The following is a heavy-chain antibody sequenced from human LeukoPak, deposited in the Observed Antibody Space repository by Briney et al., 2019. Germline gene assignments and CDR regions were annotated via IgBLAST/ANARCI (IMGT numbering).Heavy chain of an antibody. CDR3: ARGSNYYYDVTADYPRY. Sequence: GASVKVSCETSGYTFTTYYIHWVRQAPGQGLEWLGIINPSGGTTTYAQKFQGRVTMTRDTSTSTVYMELNTLRSEDTAVYYCARGSNYYYDVTADYPRYWGQGALVTVSS. D-gene: IGHD3-22*01. CDR2: INPSGGTT. J-gene: IGHJ4*02. V-gene: IGHV1-46*01. CDR1: GYTFTTYY.